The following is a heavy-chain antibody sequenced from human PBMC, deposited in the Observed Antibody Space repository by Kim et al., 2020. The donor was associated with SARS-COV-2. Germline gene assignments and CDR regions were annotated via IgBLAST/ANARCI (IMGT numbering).Heavy chain of an antibody. CDR2: INHSGSTNYNPSL. CDR1: GGSFSGYY. J-gene: IGHJ5*02. D-gene: IGHD6-13*01. V-gene: IGHV4-34*01. CDR3: ARGGYSSSWYGERNWFDP. Sequence: SETLSLTCAVYGGSFSGYYWSWIRQPPGTGLEWIGEINHSGSTNYNPSLNYNPSLKSRVTISVDTSKNQFSLKLSSVTAADTAVYYCARGGYSSSWYGERNWFDPWGQGTLVTVSS.